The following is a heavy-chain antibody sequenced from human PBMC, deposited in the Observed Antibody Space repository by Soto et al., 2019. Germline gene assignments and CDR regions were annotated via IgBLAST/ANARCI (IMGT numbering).Heavy chain of an antibody. D-gene: IGHD3-10*01. CDR2: ISPMFGAA. V-gene: IGHV1-69*19. J-gene: IGHJ4*02. CDR1: GGTFNTYA. CDR3: AREVQVHTPDFEY. Sequence: QVQLVQSGAEMKKPGSSVKVSCQSSGGTFNTYAMNWVRQAPGQGPEWMGDISPMFGAANYAPKFQGRVTITADESTGTSYMQLSSLMSEDTALYFCAREVQVHTPDFEYWGQGTLVTVSS.